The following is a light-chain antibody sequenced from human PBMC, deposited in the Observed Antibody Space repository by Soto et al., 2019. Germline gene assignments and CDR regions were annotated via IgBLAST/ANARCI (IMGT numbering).Light chain of an antibody. V-gene: IGKV1-5*01. CDR2: DAS. CDR1: ESINTW. Sequence: DIQMTQSPSTLSASVGDRVTITCRATESINTWLAWYQQKPGKAPNLLIYDASSLESGVPSRFSGSGSGTEFTLTISSLQPDDLATYYCQQYNHYLSFGGGTRVEIK. J-gene: IGKJ4*01. CDR3: QQYNHYLS.